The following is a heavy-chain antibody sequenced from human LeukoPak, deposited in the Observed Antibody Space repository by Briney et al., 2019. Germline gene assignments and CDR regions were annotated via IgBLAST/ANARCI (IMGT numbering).Heavy chain of an antibody. CDR1: GFTFDDYA. V-gene: IGHV3-9*01. Sequence: SGRPLRLSCAASGFTFDDYAMHWVRQAPGKGLEWVSGISWNSGSIGYADSVKGRFTISRDNAKNSLYLQMNSLRAEDTALYYCAKLSVAGDWGQGTLVTVSS. J-gene: IGHJ4*02. CDR2: ISWNSGSI. CDR3: AKLSVAGD. D-gene: IGHD6-19*01.